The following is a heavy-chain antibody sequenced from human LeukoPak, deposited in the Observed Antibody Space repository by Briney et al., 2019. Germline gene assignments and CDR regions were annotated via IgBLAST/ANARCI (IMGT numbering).Heavy chain of an antibody. CDR2: IYYSGST. J-gene: IGHJ3*02. Sequence: SETLSLTCTVSGGSISSYYWSWIRQPPGKGLEWIGYIYYSGSTNYNPSLKSRVTISVDTSKNQFSLKLSSVTATDTAMYFCARDPNGDYIGTFDMWGRGTMVSVSS. CDR3: ARDPNGDYIGTFDM. D-gene: IGHD4-17*01. V-gene: IGHV4-59*12. CDR1: GGSISSYY.